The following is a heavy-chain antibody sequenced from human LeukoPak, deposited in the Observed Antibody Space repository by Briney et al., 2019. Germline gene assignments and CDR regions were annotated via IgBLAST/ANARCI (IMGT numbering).Heavy chain of an antibody. D-gene: IGHD3-16*02. CDR2: ISAYNGKT. CDR1: GYTFTSYG. V-gene: IGHV1-18*01. Sequence: ASVKVSCKASGYTFTSYGISWVRQASGQGLEWMGWISAYNGKTNYAQKFQGRVTMTTDTSTSTAYMELRSLRSDDTAVYYCARDPPGNMITFGGVIALPFDYWGQGTLVIVSS. CDR3: ARDPPGNMITFGGVIALPFDY. J-gene: IGHJ4*02.